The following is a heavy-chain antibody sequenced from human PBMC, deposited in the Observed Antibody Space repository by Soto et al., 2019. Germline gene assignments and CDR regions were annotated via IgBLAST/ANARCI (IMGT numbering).Heavy chain of an antibody. CDR2: IIPIFGTA. CDR3: TEESYDSSGPVGAGAFDI. CDR1: GGTFSSSA. V-gene: IGHV1-69*01. D-gene: IGHD3-22*01. J-gene: IGHJ3*02. Sequence: QVQLVQSGAEVKKPGSSVKVSCKASGGTFSSSAISWVRQAPGQGLEWMGGIIPIFGTANYAQKFQGRVTITADESTSTAYMELSSLRSEDTAVYYCTEESYDSSGPVGAGAFDIWGQGTMVTVSS.